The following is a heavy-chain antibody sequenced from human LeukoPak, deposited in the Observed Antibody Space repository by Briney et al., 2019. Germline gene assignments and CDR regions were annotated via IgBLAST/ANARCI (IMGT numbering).Heavy chain of an antibody. J-gene: IGHJ6*02. CDR3: ARGGGLDV. CDR2: INHNGNVN. V-gene: IGHV3-7*03. D-gene: IGHD3-16*01. CDR1: GFTFSSYW. Sequence: GGSLRLSCAASGFTFSSYWMNWARQAPGKGLEWVASINHNGNVNYYVDSVKGRFTISRDNAKNSLYLQMSNSRAEDTVVYFCARGGGLDVWGQGATVTVSS.